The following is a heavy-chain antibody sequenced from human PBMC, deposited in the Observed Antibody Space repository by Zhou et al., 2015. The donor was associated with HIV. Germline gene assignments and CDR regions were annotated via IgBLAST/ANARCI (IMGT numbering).Heavy chain of an antibody. J-gene: IGHJ6*02. CDR3: ARDIVVVPAVTDVVYYYYGMDV. CDR1: GYTFTSYG. D-gene: IGHD2-2*01. V-gene: IGHV1-18*01. Sequence: QVQLVQSGAEVKKPGASVKVSCKASGYTFTSYGISWVRQAPGQGLEWMGWISAYNGNTNYAQKLQGRVTMTTDTSTSTAYMELRSLRSDDTAVYYCARDIVVVPAVTDVVYYYYGMDVVGPRDHGHRLL. CDR2: ISAYNGNT.